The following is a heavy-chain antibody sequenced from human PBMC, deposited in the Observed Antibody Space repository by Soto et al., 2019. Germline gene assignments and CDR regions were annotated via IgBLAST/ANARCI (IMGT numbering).Heavy chain of an antibody. D-gene: IGHD1-26*01. CDR2: IYPGDSDT. CDR1: GYSFNTYW. Sequence: PGESLKISCKGSGYSFNTYWIGWVRQMPGKGLEWMGIIYPGDSDTRYSPSFQGQVTISADKSICTAYLQWSSLKASDTAIYYCARQVRYSGSYSYYGLDVWGQGTTVTVSS. CDR3: ARQVRYSGSYSYYGLDV. V-gene: IGHV5-51*01. J-gene: IGHJ6*02.